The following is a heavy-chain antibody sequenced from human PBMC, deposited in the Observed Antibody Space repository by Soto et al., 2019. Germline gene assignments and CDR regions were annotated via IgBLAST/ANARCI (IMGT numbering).Heavy chain of an antibody. CDR1: GFTVSSNY. D-gene: IGHD6-13*01. CDR3: AAGYSSSWHGYYYYGMDV. V-gene: IGHV3-53*01. J-gene: IGHJ6*02. Sequence: GGSLRLSCAASGFTVSSNYMSWVRQAPGKGLEWVSVIYSGGSTYYADSVKGRFTISRGNSKNTLYLQMNSLRAEDTAVYYCAAGYSSSWHGYYYYGMDVWGQGTTVTVSS. CDR2: IYSGGST.